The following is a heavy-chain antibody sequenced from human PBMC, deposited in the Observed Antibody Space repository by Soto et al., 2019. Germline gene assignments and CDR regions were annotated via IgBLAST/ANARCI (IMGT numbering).Heavy chain of an antibody. CDR2: IIPIFGTA. J-gene: IGHJ4*02. V-gene: IGHV1-69*06. CDR1: GGTFSSYA. Sequence: AVKVSCKASGGTFSSYAISWVRQAPGQGLEWMGGIIPIFGTANYAQKFQGRVTITADKSTSTAYMELSSLRSEDTAVYYCARSADYYFDYWGQGTMVTVYS. CDR3: ARSADYYFDY.